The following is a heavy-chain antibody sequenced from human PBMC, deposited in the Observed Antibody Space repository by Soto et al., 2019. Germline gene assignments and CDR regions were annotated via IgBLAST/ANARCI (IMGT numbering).Heavy chain of an antibody. Sequence: GASVKVSCKASGYTFTSYDINWVRQATGQGLEWMGWMNPNSGNTGYAQKFQGRVTMTRNTSISTAYMELSSLRSEDTAVYYCASSMVRGYYYYYYMDVWGKGTTVTVSS. J-gene: IGHJ6*03. CDR2: MNPNSGNT. D-gene: IGHD3-10*01. V-gene: IGHV1-8*01. CDR1: GYTFTSYD. CDR3: ASSMVRGYYYYYYMDV.